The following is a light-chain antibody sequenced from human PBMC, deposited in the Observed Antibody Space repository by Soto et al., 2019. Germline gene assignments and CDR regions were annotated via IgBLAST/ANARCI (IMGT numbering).Light chain of an antibody. J-gene: IGKJ4*01. CDR3: QQYGSSLLT. V-gene: IGKV3-20*01. CDR1: QSVSSSY. CDR2: GAS. Sequence: EIVLTQSPGTLSLSPGERATLRCSASQSVSSSYVAWYQQKPGQAPRLLIYGASSRATGIPDRFSGSGSGTDFTLTISRLEPEDFAVYYCQQYGSSLLTFGGGTKVDIK.